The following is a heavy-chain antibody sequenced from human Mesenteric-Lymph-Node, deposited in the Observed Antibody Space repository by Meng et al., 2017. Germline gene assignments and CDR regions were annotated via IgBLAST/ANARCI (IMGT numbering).Heavy chain of an antibody. CDR3: AREGPIGGRHNWFDP. CDR1: GFNFNIYW. J-gene: IGHJ5*02. CDR2: IDPSGGST. V-gene: IGHV1-46*02. D-gene: IGHD1-26*01. Sequence: GESLKISCAASGFNFNIYWMSWFRQAPGQGLEWMGIIDPSGGSTTYAQNFQGRVTMTRDTSTSTVYMELSSLRSDDTAVYYCAREGPIGGRHNWFDPWGQGTLVTVSS.